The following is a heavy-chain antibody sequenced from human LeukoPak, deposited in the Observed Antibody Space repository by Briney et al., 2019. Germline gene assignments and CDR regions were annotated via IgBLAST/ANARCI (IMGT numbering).Heavy chain of an antibody. J-gene: IGHJ4*02. D-gene: IGHD3-10*01. CDR1: GGSISNTNW. V-gene: IGHV4-4*02. CDR3: AREGAEVRGVLVKYYFDY. CDR2: VNLQGST. Sequence: SETLSLTCGVSGGSISNTNWWTWVRQPPGKGLEWIGEVNLQGSTNYNPSLKSRVAISVDKSENHISLKLASVTAADTAVYYCAREGAEVRGVLVKYYFDYWGQGALVTVSS.